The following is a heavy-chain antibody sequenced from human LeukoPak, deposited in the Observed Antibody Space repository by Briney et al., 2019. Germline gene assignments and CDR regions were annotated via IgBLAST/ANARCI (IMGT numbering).Heavy chain of an antibody. V-gene: IGHV3-30-3*01. CDR1: GFSLSNFQ. CDR2: ISLDGSTE. CDR3: MRDYMGWFDP. J-gene: IGHJ5*02. D-gene: IGHD3-10*01. Sequence: GGSLRLSCVASGFSLSNFQMYWVRQAPGKGLEWVSIISLDGSTEFYADSVKGRFTISRDSASNTLHLEMNNLRTEDTAVYYCMRDYMGWFDPWGQGTLVTVSS.